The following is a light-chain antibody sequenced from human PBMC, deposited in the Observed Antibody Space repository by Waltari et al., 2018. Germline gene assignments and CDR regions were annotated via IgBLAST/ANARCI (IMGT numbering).Light chain of an antibody. CDR1: QDINTH. CDR3: QQYDNLPYT. J-gene: IGKJ2*01. CDR2: DTS. Sequence: IQRPQSPSPLSASVGERVPLTCQASQDINTHLNWYQQKAGKAPKVLIYDTSNLEIGVPSRFSGSGSGTDFIFTISSLQPEDIAAYYCQQYDNLPYTFGQGTKLEI. V-gene: IGKV1-33*01.